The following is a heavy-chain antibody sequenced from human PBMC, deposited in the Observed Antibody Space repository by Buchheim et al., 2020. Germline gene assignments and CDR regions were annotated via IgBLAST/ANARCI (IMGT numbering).Heavy chain of an antibody. V-gene: IGHV1-46*03. J-gene: IGHJ4*02. CDR3: ARELGSTYYFDY. D-gene: IGHD3-10*01. Sequence: QVQLVQSGAEVKKPGASVKVSCKASGSTFTRFYIHWFRQAPGQGLEWMGIINPGSDPITYALKFQGRVTMTRDTSTNTVNMELSSLRSEDTAMYYCARELGSTYYFDYWGQGTL. CDR2: INPGSDPI. CDR1: GSTFTRFY.